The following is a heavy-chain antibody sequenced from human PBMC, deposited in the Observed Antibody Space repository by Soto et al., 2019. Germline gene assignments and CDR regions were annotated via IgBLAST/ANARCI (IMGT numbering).Heavy chain of an antibody. D-gene: IGHD2-21*02. Sequence: EVQLVESGGGLIQPGGSLRLSCAASGFTVSSNYMTWVRQAPGKGLEWVSLIYSGGSTYYANSVKGRFTISRDNSKNTLYLQMNSLQAEDTAVYYCARARGGLSVVTATHFDYWGQGTLVTVSS. V-gene: IGHV3-53*01. J-gene: IGHJ4*02. CDR3: ARARGGLSVVTATHFDY. CDR1: GFTVSSNY. CDR2: IYSGGST.